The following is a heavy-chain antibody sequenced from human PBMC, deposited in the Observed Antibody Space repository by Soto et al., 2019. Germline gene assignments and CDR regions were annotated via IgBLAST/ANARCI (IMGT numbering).Heavy chain of an antibody. D-gene: IGHD1-1*01. Sequence: GGSLRLSCAASGFTFSSYGMHWVRQAPGKGLEWVAVIWYDGSNKYYADSVKGRFTISRDNSKNTLYLQMNSLRAEDTAVYYCATPYNLPHYYYGMDVWGQGTTVTVSS. CDR3: ATPYNLPHYYYGMDV. J-gene: IGHJ6*02. CDR1: GFTFSSYG. V-gene: IGHV3-33*01. CDR2: IWYDGSNK.